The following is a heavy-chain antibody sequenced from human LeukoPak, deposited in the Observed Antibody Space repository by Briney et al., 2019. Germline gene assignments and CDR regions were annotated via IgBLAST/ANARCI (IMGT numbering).Heavy chain of an antibody. Sequence: PGGSLRLSCAASGFTFSSYWMSWVRQAPGKGLEWVANIKQDGSEKYYVDSVKGRFTISRDNSKNSLYLQMNSLRAEDTALYYCAKQGEVLRYFDAFDIWGQGTMVTVSS. CDR1: GFTFSSYW. D-gene: IGHD3-9*01. V-gene: IGHV3-7*03. J-gene: IGHJ3*02. CDR2: IKQDGSEK. CDR3: AKQGEVLRYFDAFDI.